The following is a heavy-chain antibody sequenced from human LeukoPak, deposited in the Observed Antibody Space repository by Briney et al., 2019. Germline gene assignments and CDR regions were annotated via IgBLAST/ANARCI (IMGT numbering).Heavy chain of an antibody. CDR2: IYTSGST. V-gene: IGHV4-4*07. D-gene: IGHD3-16*01. Sequence: PSETLSLTCTVSGGSIRSYYWTWIRQPAGKALEWIGRIYTSGSTNYNPSLKSRVTISVDTSKNLFSLKLTSVTAADTAVYYCARGDYDLNYFDYWGQGTLVTVSS. CDR3: ARGDYDLNYFDY. J-gene: IGHJ4*02. CDR1: GGSIRSYY.